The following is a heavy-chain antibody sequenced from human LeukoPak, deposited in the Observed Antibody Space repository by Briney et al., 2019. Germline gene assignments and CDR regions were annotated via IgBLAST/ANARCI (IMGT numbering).Heavy chain of an antibody. CDR3: AKRPHMWHSHWYFDL. CDR1: GFTFSSYA. V-gene: IGHV3-30-3*01. J-gene: IGHJ2*01. CDR2: ISYDGSNK. D-gene: IGHD2-21*01. Sequence: AGGSLRLSCAASGFTFSSYAMHWVRQAPGKGLEWVAVISYDGSNKYYADSVKGRFTISRDNSKNTLYLQMDSLRGEDSAVYYCAKRPHMWHSHWYFDLWGRGTLVTVSS.